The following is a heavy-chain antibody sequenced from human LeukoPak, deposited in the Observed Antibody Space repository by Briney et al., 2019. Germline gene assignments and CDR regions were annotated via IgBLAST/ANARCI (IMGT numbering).Heavy chain of an antibody. V-gene: IGHV3-48*02. D-gene: IGHD2-21*01. CDR3: ARSYSFDY. CDR1: GFTFSSYA. Sequence: GGSLRLSCAAPGFTFSSYAMNWVRQAPGKGLEWISYIRSTSSTIYHADSVKGRFTISRDNAKNSLYLQMNSLRDEDTAVYYCARSYSFDYWGQGTLVTVSS. CDR2: IRSTSSTI. J-gene: IGHJ4*02.